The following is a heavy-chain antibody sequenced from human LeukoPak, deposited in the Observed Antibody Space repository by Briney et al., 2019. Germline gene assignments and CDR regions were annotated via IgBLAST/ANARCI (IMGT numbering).Heavy chain of an antibody. CDR1: AGSITNYY. CDR3: ARGRYYFDY. Sequence: PSETLSLTCTVSAGSITNYYWSWIRQPPGKGLEWIGYIHYSGSTKYKSSLKSRVTISVDTSKNQFSLKLSSVTAADTAVYYCARGRYYFDYWGQGTLVAVSS. V-gene: IGHV4-59*12. J-gene: IGHJ4*02. CDR2: IHYSGST.